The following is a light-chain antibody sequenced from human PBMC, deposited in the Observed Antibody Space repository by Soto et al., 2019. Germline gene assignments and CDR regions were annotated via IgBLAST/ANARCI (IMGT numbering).Light chain of an antibody. CDR1: SSDVGGYDY. CDR3: SSKRGSTGV. V-gene: IGLV2-14*01. J-gene: IGLJ1*01. CDR2: DVS. Sequence: QSALTQPASVSGSPGQTITISCTGTSSDVGGYDYDSWHQQHPGKAPKLMIYDVSKRPSGVSNRFSGSKSGNTASLTISGLQAEDEADYYCSSKRGSTGVFGTGTKVTVL.